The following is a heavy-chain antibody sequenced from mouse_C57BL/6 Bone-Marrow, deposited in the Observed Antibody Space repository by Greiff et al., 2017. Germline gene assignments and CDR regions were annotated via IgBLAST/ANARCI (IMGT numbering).Heavy chain of an antibody. D-gene: IGHD1-1*01. CDR3: ARQRLRAWFAY. Sequence: EVKVVESGGDLVKPGGSLKLSCAASGFTFSSYGMSWVRQTPDKRLEWVATISSGGSYTYYPDSVKGRFTISRDNAKNTLYLQMSSRKSEDTAMYYCARQRLRAWFAYWGQGTLVTVSA. CDR2: ISSGGSYT. V-gene: IGHV5-6*01. CDR1: GFTFSSYG. J-gene: IGHJ3*01.